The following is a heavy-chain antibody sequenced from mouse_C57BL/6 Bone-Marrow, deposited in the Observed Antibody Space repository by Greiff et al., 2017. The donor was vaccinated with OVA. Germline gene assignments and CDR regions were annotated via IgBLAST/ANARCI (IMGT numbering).Heavy chain of an antibody. Sequence: EVKVVESGEGLVKPGGSLKLSCAASGFTFSSYAMSWVRQTPEKRLEWVAYISSGGDYIYYADTVKGRFTISRDNARNTLYLQMSSLKSEDTAMYYCTRDDGSSYYWYFDVWGTGTTVTVSS. V-gene: IGHV5-9-1*02. CDR3: TRDDGSSYYWYFDV. J-gene: IGHJ1*03. D-gene: IGHD1-1*01. CDR2: ISSGGDYI. CDR1: GFTFSSYA.